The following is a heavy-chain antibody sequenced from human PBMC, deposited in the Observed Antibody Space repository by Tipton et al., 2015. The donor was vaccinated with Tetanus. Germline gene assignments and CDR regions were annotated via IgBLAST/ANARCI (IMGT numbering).Heavy chain of an antibody. D-gene: IGHD2-15*01. Sequence: VKPSETLSLTCSVSGYSITRGSYYWSWIRQPPGKGLEWVGSIYSYNGNIFQNPSLKSRVTMSLDTTKKHFSLRLSSVTAADTAVYYCARGGLCVGPACAGISPLLDVWGRGTLVTVSS. V-gene: IGHV4-39*07. J-gene: IGHJ2*01. CDR3: ARGGLCVGPACAGISPLLDV. CDR2: IYSYNGNI. CDR1: GYSITRGSYY.